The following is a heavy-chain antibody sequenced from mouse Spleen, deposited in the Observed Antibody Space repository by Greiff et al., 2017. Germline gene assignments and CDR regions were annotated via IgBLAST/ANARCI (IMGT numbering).Heavy chain of an antibody. CDR3: ARGYYGSSSAWFAY. J-gene: IGHJ3*01. V-gene: IGHV7-1*01. D-gene: IGHD1-1*01. CDR1: GFTFSDFY. CDR2: SRNKANDYTT. Sequence: EVKLVESGGGLVQSGRSLRLSCATSGFTFSDFYMEWVRQAPGKGLEWIAASRNKANDYTTEYSASVKGRFIVSRDTSQSILYLQMNALRAEDTAIYYCARGYYGSSSAWFAYWGQGTLVTVSA.